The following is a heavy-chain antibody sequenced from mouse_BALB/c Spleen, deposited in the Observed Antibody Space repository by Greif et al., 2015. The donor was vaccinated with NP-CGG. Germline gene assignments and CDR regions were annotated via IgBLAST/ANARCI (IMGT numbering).Heavy chain of an antibody. Sequence: EVLLVESGGGLVKPGGSLKLSCAASGFTFSSYAMSWVRQTPEKRLEWVATISSGGSYTYYPDSVKGRFTISRDNAKNTLYLQMSSLRSEDTAMYYCARHWGYWGQGTTLTVSS. CDR1: GFTFSSYA. CDR2: ISSGGSYT. D-gene: IGHD4-1*01. J-gene: IGHJ2*01. V-gene: IGHV5-9-3*01. CDR3: ARHWGY.